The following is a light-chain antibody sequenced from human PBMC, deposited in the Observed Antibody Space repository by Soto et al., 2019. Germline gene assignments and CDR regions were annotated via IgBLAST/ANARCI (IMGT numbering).Light chain of an antibody. CDR2: SAS. CDR3: QQGRNCPLT. J-gene: IGKJ2*01. CDR1: QSISTE. Sequence: EIVMTQSPATLSVSPGERATLSCRASQSISTELAWYQQKPGQPPRLLIYSASTRATGVPARFTGSGSGSEFTHTISGLQSEDYAVYYYQQGRNCPLTFGQGTRVEI. V-gene: IGKV3-15*01.